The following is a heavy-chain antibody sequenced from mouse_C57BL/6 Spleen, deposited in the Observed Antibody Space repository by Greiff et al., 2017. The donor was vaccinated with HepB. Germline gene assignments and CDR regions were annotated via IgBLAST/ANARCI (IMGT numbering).Heavy chain of an antibody. V-gene: IGHV1-82*01. CDR1: GYAFSSSW. Sequence: VQLQQSGPELVKPGASVKISCKASGYAFSSSWMNWVKQRPGKGLEWIGRIYPGDGDTNYNGKFKGKATLTADKSSSTAYMQLSSLTSEDSAVYFCARSADGYYFDYWGQGTTLTVSS. CDR2: IYPGDGDT. D-gene: IGHD2-3*01. J-gene: IGHJ2*01. CDR3: ARSADGYYFDY.